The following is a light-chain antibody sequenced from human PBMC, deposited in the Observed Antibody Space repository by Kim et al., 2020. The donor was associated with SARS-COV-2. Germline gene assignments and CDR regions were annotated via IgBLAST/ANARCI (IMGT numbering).Light chain of an antibody. CDR2: AAS. CDR3: QQSAHTPRT. V-gene: IGKV1-39*01. Sequence: SASVGDGVTITCRASQNAGNDLHWYQQRPGKAPNLLIYAASHLQFGVPSRFSGSGSGTEFTLTITSLQPEDFAVYYCQQSAHTPRTFGQGTKLEI. CDR1: QNAGND. J-gene: IGKJ2*01.